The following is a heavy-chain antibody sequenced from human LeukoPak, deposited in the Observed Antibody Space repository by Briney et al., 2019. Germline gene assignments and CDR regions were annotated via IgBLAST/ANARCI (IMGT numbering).Heavy chain of an antibody. CDR3: ARDRSAHSRVYYFDY. CDR2: ISYDGSNK. Sequence: GGALRLSCAASGCTFSSYAIQWVRQAPGKGLGGGAIISYDGSNKYYADSVKGRFTIPRDNSKNTLYLQMNSLRPEDPAVYYCARDRSAHSRVYYFDYWGQGALVSVSS. V-gene: IGHV3-30-3*01. CDR1: GCTFSSYA. J-gene: IGHJ4*02. D-gene: IGHD6-13*01.